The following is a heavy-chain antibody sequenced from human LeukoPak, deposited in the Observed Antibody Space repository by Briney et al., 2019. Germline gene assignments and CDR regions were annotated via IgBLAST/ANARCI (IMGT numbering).Heavy chain of an antibody. D-gene: IGHD3-10*01. J-gene: IGHJ4*02. CDR2: IYHSGST. CDR3: ARVGLYSSGVDY. V-gene: IGHV4-38-2*01. Sequence: PSETLSLTCAVYGGSFSGYYWGWLRQPPGKGLEWIGSIYHSGSTYYNPSLKSRVTISVDTSKNQFSLKLSSVTAADTAVYYCARVGLYSSGVDYWGQGTLVTVSS. CDR1: GGSFSGYY.